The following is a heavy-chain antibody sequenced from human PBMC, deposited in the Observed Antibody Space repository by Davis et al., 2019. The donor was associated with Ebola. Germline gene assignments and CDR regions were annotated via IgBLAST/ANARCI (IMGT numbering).Heavy chain of an antibody. CDR1: GFTFKSYW. CDR2: IKQDGSEN. V-gene: IGHV3-7*03. D-gene: IGHD1-26*01. CDR3: VRVVGTLKGYYYYGLDV. Sequence: PGGSLRLSCTASGFTFKSYWMSWVRQAPGKGLEWVATIKQDGSENFYVDSVKGRFTMSRDNAQNSLHLQMESLRVEDTAVYYCVRVVGTLKGYYYYGLDVWGQGTTVTVSS. J-gene: IGHJ6*02.